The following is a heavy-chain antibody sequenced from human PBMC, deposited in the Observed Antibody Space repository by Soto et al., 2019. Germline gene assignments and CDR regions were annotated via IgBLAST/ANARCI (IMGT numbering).Heavy chain of an antibody. CDR3: AKVGILRWELLRGTRGTNDY. Sequence: GGSLRLSCAASGFTFSSYAMSWVRQAPGKGLEWVSAISGSGGSTYYADSVKGRFTISRDNSKNTLYLQMNSLRAEDTAVYYCAKVGILRWELLRGTRGTNDYWGQGTLVTVSS. CDR1: GFTFSSYA. V-gene: IGHV3-23*01. CDR2: ISGSGGST. J-gene: IGHJ4*02. D-gene: IGHD1-26*01.